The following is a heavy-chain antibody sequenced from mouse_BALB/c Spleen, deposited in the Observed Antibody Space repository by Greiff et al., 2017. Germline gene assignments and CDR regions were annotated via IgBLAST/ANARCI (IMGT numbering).Heavy chain of an antibody. Sequence: EVMLVESGGGLVKPGGSLKLSCAASGFTFSDYYMYWVRQTPEKRLEWVATISDGGSYTYYPDSVKGRFTISRDNAKNNLYLQMSSLKSEDTAMYYCASLWYFDVWGAGTTVTVSS. J-gene: IGHJ1*01. CDR3: ASLWYFDV. CDR2: ISDGGSYT. V-gene: IGHV5-4*02. CDR1: GFTFSDYY.